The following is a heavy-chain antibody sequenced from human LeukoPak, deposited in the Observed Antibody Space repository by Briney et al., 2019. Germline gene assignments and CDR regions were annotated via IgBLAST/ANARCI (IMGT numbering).Heavy chain of an antibody. CDR3: ASLSDWEAAVVY. V-gene: IGHV3-64*01. J-gene: IGHJ4*02. Sequence: GGSLRLSCAASGFTFSSYAMHWVRQAPGKGLEYVSAISSNGGSTYYANSVKGRFIISRDNSKNTLYLQMNSLRVEDTAVYYCASLSDWEAAVVYWGQGTLVTVSS. CDR2: ISSNGGST. D-gene: IGHD6-13*01. CDR1: GFTFSSYA.